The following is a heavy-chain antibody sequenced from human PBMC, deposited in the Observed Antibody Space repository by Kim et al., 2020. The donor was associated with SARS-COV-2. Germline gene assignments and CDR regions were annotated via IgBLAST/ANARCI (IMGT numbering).Heavy chain of an antibody. J-gene: IGHJ4*02. CDR2: IYYSGST. CDR1: GGSISSYY. Sequence: SETLSLTCTVSGGSISSYYWSWIRQPPGKGLEWIGYIYYSGSTNYNPSLKSRVTISVDTSKNQFSLKLSSVTAADTAVYYCARVRPLFPVAVDYWGQGTLVTVSS. CDR3: ARVRPLFPVAVDY. D-gene: IGHD2-15*01. V-gene: IGHV4-59*01.